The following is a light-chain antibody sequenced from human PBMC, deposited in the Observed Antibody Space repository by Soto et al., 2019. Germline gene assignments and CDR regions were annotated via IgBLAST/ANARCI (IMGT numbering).Light chain of an antibody. V-gene: IGKV3-20*01. Sequence: IVLTQSPGTLSLSPGERSTLSCRATQSFSTSYLAWCQQKPGQAPRLLIFAASSRASGIPDRFICSGAGTACTLAIDRLEPEDVDVDSCQQYSTSPLTFGGGTKVDIK. CDR1: QSFSTSY. CDR3: QQYSTSPLT. CDR2: AAS. J-gene: IGKJ4*01.